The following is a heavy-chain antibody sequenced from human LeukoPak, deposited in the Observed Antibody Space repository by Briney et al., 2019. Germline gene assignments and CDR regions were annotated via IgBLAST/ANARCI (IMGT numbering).Heavy chain of an antibody. CDR3: ARGVAARPVHYYYYMDV. J-gene: IGHJ6*03. V-gene: IGHV4-34*01. CDR2: INHSGST. CDR1: GGSFSGYY. Sequence: SETLSLTCAVYGGSFSGYYWSWIRQPPGKGLEGIGEINHSGSTNYNPSLKSRVPISVDTSKNQFSLKLSSVTAADTAVYYCARGVAARPVHYYYYMDVWGKGTTVTVSS. D-gene: IGHD6-6*01.